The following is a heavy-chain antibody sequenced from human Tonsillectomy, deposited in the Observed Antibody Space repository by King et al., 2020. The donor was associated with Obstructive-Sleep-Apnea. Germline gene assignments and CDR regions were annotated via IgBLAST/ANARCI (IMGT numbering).Heavy chain of an antibody. CDR3: ASPFGSGPRNGFGM. CDR1: GFNFRGYT. V-gene: IGHV3-48*04. CDR2: MCSRDTTL. Sequence: VQLVESGGGLVQPGGSLRLSGVNSGFNFRGYTMNWVRQAPWKGLEWCSYMCSRDTTLYYADSVKGRLTISRDNAKNSLYLQMDSLRAEDTAVYDCASPFGSGPRNGFGMWGQGTVVIVSS. D-gene: IGHD3-10*01. J-gene: IGHJ3*02.